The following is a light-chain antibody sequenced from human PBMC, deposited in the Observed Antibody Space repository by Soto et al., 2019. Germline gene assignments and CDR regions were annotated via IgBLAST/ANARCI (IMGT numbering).Light chain of an antibody. CDR3: QSYDSSLSGWV. V-gene: IGLV1-40*01. CDR2: GNS. Sequence: HSVLTQPPSVSGAPGQRVTISCTGSSSNIGTGYDVHWYQQLPGTAPKLLIYGNSNRPSGVPERFSGSKSGTSASLAITGLQAEDEADYYCQSYDSSLSGWVFGGGTKLTVL. CDR1: SSNIGTGYD. J-gene: IGLJ3*02.